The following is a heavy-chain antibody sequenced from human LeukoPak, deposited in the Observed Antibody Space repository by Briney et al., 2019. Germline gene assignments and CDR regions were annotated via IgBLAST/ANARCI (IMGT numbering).Heavy chain of an antibody. D-gene: IGHD4-17*01. Sequence: PGRSLRLSCAASGFTFSSYGMHWVRQAPGKGLEWVAVISYDGSYKYYADSVKGRFTISRDNSKSTLYLQMNSLRAEDTAVYYCAKVGGYGDYALDYWGQGTLVTVSS. V-gene: IGHV3-30*18. CDR1: GFTFSSYG. J-gene: IGHJ4*02. CDR3: AKVGGYGDYALDY. CDR2: ISYDGSYK.